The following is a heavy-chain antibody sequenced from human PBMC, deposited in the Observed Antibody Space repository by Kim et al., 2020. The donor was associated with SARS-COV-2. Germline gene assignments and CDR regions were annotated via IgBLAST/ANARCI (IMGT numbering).Heavy chain of an antibody. CDR1: GYIFSGSS. D-gene: IGHD3-10*01. CDR3: IRPYGNADY. CDR2: IRSRANNFAT. Sequence: GESLKISCEASGYIFSGSSIHWVRQASGKGLEWLGRIRSRANNFATESAASVKGRFTFTRDDSKNTAYVQMDALKTEDTAVYFCIRPYGNADYWGRGTQVIVSS. J-gene: IGHJ4*01. V-gene: IGHV3-73*01.